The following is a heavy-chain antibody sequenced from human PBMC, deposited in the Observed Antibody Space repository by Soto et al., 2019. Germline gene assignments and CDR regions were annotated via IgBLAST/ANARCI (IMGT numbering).Heavy chain of an antibody. CDR3: ARDGSGPLGY. D-gene: IGHD2-15*01. Sequence: EVQLVETGGGLIQPGGSLRLSCAASGFSVSNNHMSWVRQAPGKGLEWVSLIHIDGNTYYTDAVKGRFTISRDYSKNTLFLQRNNLRAEDTALYYCARDGSGPLGYWGQGTQVTVSS. CDR2: IHIDGNT. CDR1: GFSVSNNH. V-gene: IGHV3-53*02. J-gene: IGHJ4*02.